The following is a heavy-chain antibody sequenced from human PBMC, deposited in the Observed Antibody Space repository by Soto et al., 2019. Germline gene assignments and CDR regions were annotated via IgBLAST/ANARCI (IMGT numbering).Heavy chain of an antibody. V-gene: IGHV3-33*01. CDR1: GFTFSSYG. D-gene: IGHD2-15*01. J-gene: IGHJ4*02. Sequence: QVQLVESGGGVVQPGRSLRLSCAASGFTFSSYGMHWVRQAPGKGLEWVAVIWYDGSNKYYADSVKGRFTISRDNSKNTLYLQMNSLRAEDTAVYYCARAGYCSGGSGYAFPVFDYWGQGTLVTVSS. CDR2: IWYDGSNK. CDR3: ARAGYCSGGSGYAFPVFDY.